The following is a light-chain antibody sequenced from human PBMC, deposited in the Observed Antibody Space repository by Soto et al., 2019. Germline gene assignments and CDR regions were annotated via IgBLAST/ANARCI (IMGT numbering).Light chain of an antibody. J-gene: IGKJ2*01. V-gene: IGKV3-15*01. CDR2: GAS. CDR1: QSVSSN. CDR3: QQYNNWPPIT. Sequence: EIVMTQSPATLSLSPGERATLSCRASQSVSSNFAWYQHKPGQAPRLLIYGASTRATGIPARFSGSGSGTEFTLTISSLQSEDFAVYSCQQYNNWPPITFGQGTKLEIK.